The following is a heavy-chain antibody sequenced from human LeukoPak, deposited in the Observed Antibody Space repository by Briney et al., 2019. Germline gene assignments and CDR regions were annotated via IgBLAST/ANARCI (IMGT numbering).Heavy chain of an antibody. D-gene: IGHD3-22*01. CDR1: GYTFSDYY. CDR2: INPNSGGT. V-gene: IGHV1-2*02. J-gene: IGHJ4*02. Sequence: ASVKASFKASGYTFSDYYMHWVRQAPGRGLEWMGWINPNSGGTNYAQKFQGRVTMTRDMSISTAYMEVSRLTSDDTAVYYCARATIADSSTYYIDYWGLGTLVTVSS. CDR3: ARATIADSSTYYIDY.